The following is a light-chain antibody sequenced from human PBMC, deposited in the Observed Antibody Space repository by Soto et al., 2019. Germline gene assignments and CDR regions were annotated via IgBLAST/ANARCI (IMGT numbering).Light chain of an antibody. CDR2: DTS. CDR3: QQRSRWPPLYT. V-gene: IGKV3-11*01. CDR1: QRVSSD. Sequence: EIVLTQSPATLSLSPGERATLSCRASQRVSSDLAWFQQKPGQAPRRLIYDTSNRATGIPARFSGSGSEPDFSPTISSLEPEDFAVYYCQQRSRWPPLYTFGQGTRLDLK. J-gene: IGKJ2*01.